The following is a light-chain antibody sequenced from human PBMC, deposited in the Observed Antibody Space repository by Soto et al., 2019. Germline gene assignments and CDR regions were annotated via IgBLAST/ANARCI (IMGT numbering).Light chain of an antibody. CDR2: RNN. J-gene: IGLJ2*01. CDR3: AAWDDSLSGVI. V-gene: IGLV1-47*01. CDR1: SSNIGTNY. Sequence: QSVLTQPPSVSGTPGQRVTISCSGSSSNIGTNYVYWYQRLPGTAPKLLIYRNNQRPSGVPDRFSGSKSGTSASLAISGLRSEDEADYYCAAWDDSLSGVIFGGGTKVTVL.